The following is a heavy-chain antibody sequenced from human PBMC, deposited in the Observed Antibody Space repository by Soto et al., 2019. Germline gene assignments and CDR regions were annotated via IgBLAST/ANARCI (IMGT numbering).Heavy chain of an antibody. V-gene: IGHV3-30*18. CDR2: ISYDGSNK. CDR3: AKELRGITIFGVVSYGYGMDV. CDR1: GFTFSSYG. Sequence: QVQLVESGGGVVQPGRSLRLSCAASGFTFSSYGMHWVRQAPGKGLEWVAVISYDGSNKYYADSVKGRFTISRDNSKNTLYLQMNSLRAEDTAVYYCAKELRGITIFGVVSYGYGMDVWGQWTTVTVSS. D-gene: IGHD3-3*01. J-gene: IGHJ6*02.